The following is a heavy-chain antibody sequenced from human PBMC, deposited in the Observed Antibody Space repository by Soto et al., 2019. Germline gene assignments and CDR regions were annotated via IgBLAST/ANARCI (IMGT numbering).Heavy chain of an antibody. D-gene: IGHD4-4*01. Sequence: QITLKESGPTLVKPTQTLTLTCTCSGFSLSTGTVDVGWIRQPPGEALEWLALMYRDDDKRYSPSLKSRLTITKDTSKNQVVLTMTNMDPVDTATCYCAHRRADTGTGELFDNWGQGALVIVSS. CDR2: MYRDDDK. J-gene: IGHJ4*02. CDR1: GFSLSTGTVD. V-gene: IGHV2-5*02. CDR3: AHRRADTGTGELFDN.